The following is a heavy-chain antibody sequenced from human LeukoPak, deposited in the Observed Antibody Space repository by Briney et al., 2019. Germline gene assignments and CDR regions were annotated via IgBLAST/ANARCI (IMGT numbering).Heavy chain of an antibody. D-gene: IGHD1-1*01. V-gene: IGHV1-8*01. CDR3: ATANNPWSDYNYGMDV. Sequence: ASVKVSCKASGYTFSSYDIDWVRQAAGQGHEWMGWMNPNSGNTGYAQKFQGRVTMTRDTSISTAYMELSSLRSEDTAVYYCATANNPWSDYNYGMDVWGQGTTVTVSS. CDR2: MNPNSGNT. CDR1: GYTFSSYD. J-gene: IGHJ6*02.